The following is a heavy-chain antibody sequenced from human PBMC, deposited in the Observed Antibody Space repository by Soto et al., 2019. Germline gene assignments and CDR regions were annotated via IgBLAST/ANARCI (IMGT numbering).Heavy chain of an antibody. CDR2: ISYDGSNK. CDR1: GFTFSSYA. J-gene: IGHJ4*02. Sequence: QVQLVESGGGVVQPGRSLRLSCAASGFTFSSYAMHWVRQAPGKGLEWVAVISYDGSNKYYADSVKGRFTISRDNSKNTLYLQINSLRAEDTAVYYCAREWESSGWYGASLDYWGQGTLVTVSS. CDR3: AREWESSGWYGASLDY. D-gene: IGHD6-19*01. V-gene: IGHV3-30-3*01.